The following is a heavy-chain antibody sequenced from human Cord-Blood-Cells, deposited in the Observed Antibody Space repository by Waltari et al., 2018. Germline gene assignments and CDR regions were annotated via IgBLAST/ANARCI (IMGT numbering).Heavy chain of an antibody. CDR1: GYTLTELS. V-gene: IGHV1-24*01. J-gene: IGHJ3*02. Sequence: QVQLVQSGAEVKKPGASVKVSCKVSGYTLTELSMHWVRQAPGKGLEWMGGFDPEDCETIYAQKFQGRVTMTEDTSTDTAYMGLSSLRSEDTAVYYCATRDIVATILTDDAFDIWGQGTMVTVSS. D-gene: IGHD5-12*01. CDR2: FDPEDCET. CDR3: ATRDIVATILTDDAFDI.